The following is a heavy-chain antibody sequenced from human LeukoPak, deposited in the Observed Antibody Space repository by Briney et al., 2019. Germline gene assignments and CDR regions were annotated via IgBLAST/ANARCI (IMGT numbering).Heavy chain of an antibody. D-gene: IGHD1-26*01. V-gene: IGHV3-23*01. CDR1: GFTFSTYA. Sequence: GGSLRLSCAASGFTFSTYAMSWVRQAPWKGLEWVSAISGGGSTYYADSVKGRFTISRDNSKNTLYLQMNSLSAEDTAIYYCAKGMGGFDYWGQGTLVTVSS. CDR3: AKGMGGFDY. J-gene: IGHJ4*02. CDR2: ISGGGST.